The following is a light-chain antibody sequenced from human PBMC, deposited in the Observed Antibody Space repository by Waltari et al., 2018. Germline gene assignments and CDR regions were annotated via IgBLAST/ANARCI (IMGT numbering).Light chain of an antibody. Sequence: QSALTQPPSASGTPGQGVTISCSGSSFNIGRNYVYWYQQLSGAAPKLLMFKNDQPPSVVPDRLSGTRSGASASLAIIGLRSEDEADYYCAVWDDVLSSWVFGGGTKLTVL. CDR1: SFNIGRNY. CDR2: KND. CDR3: AVWDDVLSSWV. V-gene: IGLV1-47*01. J-gene: IGLJ3*02.